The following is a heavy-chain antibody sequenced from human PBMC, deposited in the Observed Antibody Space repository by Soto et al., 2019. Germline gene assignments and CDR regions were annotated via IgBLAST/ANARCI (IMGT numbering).Heavy chain of an antibody. J-gene: IGHJ5*02. Sequence: PGESLKISCKGSGYRFASYRIAWVRQMPGKGLEWMGIIDPSDSDIRYSPSFQGQVTISADKSISTAYLQWSSLKASDTAIYYCARSFFDNFDPWGQGTLVTVSS. CDR3: ARSFFDNFDP. D-gene: IGHD3-3*01. CDR2: IDPSDSDI. V-gene: IGHV5-51*01. CDR1: GYRFASYR.